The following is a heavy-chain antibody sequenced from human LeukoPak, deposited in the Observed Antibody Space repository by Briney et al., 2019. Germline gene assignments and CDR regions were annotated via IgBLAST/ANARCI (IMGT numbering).Heavy chain of an antibody. CDR1: GFTFSSYG. Sequence: GGSLRLSCGASGFTFSSYGMHWVRQAPGKGLEWVAVIWHDGSHKYFADSVKGRFTISRDDSKNTLFLQMDSLRAEDTAVYYCARDRVDPYYFDYWGQGTLVTVSS. CDR2: IWHDGSHK. J-gene: IGHJ4*02. CDR3: ARDRVDPYYFDY. D-gene: IGHD2-15*01. V-gene: IGHV3-33*01.